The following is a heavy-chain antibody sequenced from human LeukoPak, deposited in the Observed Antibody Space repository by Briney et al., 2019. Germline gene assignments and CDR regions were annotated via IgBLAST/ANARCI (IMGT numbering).Heavy chain of an antibody. CDR2: INPDGNKK. D-gene: IGHD5-18*01. CDR1: GSTFSSSG. CDR3: ARDLAYSRLDY. V-gene: IGHV3-7*01. Sequence: GGSLRLSCAASGSTFSSSGMHWVRQAPGKGLEWVASINPDGNKKYSADSVKGRFTISRDNAENSLYLQMNSLRVEDTAFYYCARDLAYSRLDYWGQGMLVTVSS. J-gene: IGHJ4*02.